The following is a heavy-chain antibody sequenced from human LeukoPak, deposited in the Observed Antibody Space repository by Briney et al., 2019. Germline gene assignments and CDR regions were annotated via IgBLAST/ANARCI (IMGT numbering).Heavy chain of an antibody. Sequence: TGGSLRLFCAASGVSVSRNFMIWVRQAPGKGLEWVSLIYSGGETSYADSVKGRFSISRDNSKNTLYLQMNSLRVEDTAVYYCTGDPPAVAINTYGWGQGTLVTVSS. CDR1: GVSVSRNF. CDR3: TGDPPAVAINTYG. D-gene: IGHD6-13*01. J-gene: IGHJ4*02. CDR2: IYSGGET. V-gene: IGHV3-66*01.